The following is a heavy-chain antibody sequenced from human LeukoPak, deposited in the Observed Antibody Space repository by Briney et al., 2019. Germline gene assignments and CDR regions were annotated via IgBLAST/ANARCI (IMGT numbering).Heavy chain of an antibody. J-gene: IGHJ4*02. CDR3: AKVPVAVYYFDY. CDR2: ISYDGSNK. Sequence: GGSLRLSCAASGFTFSSYAMHWVRQAPGKGLEWVAVISYDGSNKYYADSVKGRFTISRDNSKNMVYLQMNSLRAEDTAVYYCAKVPVAVYYFDYWGQGTLVTVSS. D-gene: IGHD6-19*01. V-gene: IGHV3-30-3*01. CDR1: GFTFSSYA.